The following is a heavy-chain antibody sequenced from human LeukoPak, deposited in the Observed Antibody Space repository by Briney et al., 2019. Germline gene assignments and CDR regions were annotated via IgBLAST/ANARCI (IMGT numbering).Heavy chain of an antibody. Sequence: ASVKVSCKASGYTFTSYDINWVRQATGQGLEWMGWMNPNSGNTGYAQKFQGRVTITRNTSISTAYMELSSLRSEDTAVYYCARGSMIVGLFDYWGQGTLVTVSS. CDR3: ARGSMIVGLFDY. CDR2: MNPNSGNT. CDR1: GYTFTSYD. J-gene: IGHJ4*02. V-gene: IGHV1-8*01. D-gene: IGHD3-22*01.